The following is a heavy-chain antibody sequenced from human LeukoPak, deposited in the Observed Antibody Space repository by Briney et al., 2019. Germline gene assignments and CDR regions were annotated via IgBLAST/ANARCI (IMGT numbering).Heavy chain of an antibody. J-gene: IGHJ3*02. CDR3: ARGTNNWNANDVFDI. CDR2: IYYSGST. Sequence: SETLSLTCTVSGGSISSYYWSWIRQPPGKGLEWIGYIYYSGSTNYNPSLKSRVTISVDTSKNQFSLKLSSVTAADTAVYYCARGTNNWNANDVFDIWGQGTMVTVSS. CDR1: GGSISSYY. D-gene: IGHD1-20*01. V-gene: IGHV4-59*01.